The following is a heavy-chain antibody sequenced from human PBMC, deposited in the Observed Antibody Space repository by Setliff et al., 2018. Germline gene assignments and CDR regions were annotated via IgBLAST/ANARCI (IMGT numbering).Heavy chain of an antibody. V-gene: IGHV4-61*05. Sequence: SETLSLTCTVSGASISSGTYYWGWIRQPPGKGLEWIGYMYYSGDTNYNPSLKSRVTISVDTSKNQFSLKLSSVTAADTAVYYCARGRAGHSGHWGQGTLVTVSS. CDR1: GASISSGTYY. CDR3: ARGRAGHSGH. CDR2: MYYSGDT. D-gene: IGHD6-19*01. J-gene: IGHJ4*02.